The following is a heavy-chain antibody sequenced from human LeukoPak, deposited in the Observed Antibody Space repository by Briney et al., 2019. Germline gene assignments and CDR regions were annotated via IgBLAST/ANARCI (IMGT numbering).Heavy chain of an antibody. D-gene: IGHD5-12*01. V-gene: IGHV4-59*01. J-gene: IGHJ4*02. CDR1: GGSISTYY. CDR3: ARDRGDGYDYFWDY. CDR2: IYYTGST. Sequence: PSETLSLTCTVSGGSISTYYWSWIRQPPGKGLEWIGYIYYTGSTNYNPSLKSRVTISVDTSKNQFSLKLSSVTAADTAVYYCARDRGDGYDYFWDYWGQGTLVTVSS.